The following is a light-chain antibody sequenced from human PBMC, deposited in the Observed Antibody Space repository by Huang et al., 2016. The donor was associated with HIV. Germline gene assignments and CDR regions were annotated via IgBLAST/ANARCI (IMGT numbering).Light chain of an antibody. J-gene: IGKJ2*01. V-gene: IGKV1-39*01. Sequence: DILMTQSPSSLSASVGDRVTITCRASQSVSTYLNWYQQKPVKAPKLLIYAASSLQSWVPSRFSGSGSGTDFTLTISSLQPDDFATYYCQQSYSTPFYTFGQGTKLEIK. CDR2: AAS. CDR1: QSVSTY. CDR3: QQSYSTPFYT.